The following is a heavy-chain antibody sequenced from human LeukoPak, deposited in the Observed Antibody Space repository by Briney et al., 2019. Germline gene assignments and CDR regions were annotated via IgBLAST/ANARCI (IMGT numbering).Heavy chain of an antibody. CDR2: ISHDGSNK. D-gene: IGHD3-10*01. J-gene: IGHJ4*02. CDR1: GFTFSSYA. Sequence: GRSLRLSCAASGFTFSSYAIHWVRQAPGKGLEWVTFISHDGSNKYYADSVKGRFTISRDNSKKTLYLQVNSLRVEDMAVYYCARGSHQDYFGSMTYLFDYWGQGPLVTVSS. V-gene: IGHV3-30*04. CDR3: ARGSHQDYFGSMTYLFDY.